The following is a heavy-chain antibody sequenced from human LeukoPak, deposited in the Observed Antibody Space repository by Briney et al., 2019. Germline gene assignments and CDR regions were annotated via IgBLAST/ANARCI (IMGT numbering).Heavy chain of an antibody. V-gene: IGHV1-8*01. D-gene: IGHD3-22*01. CDR3: ARYQVKWLFPPDAFDI. CDR1: GYTFTSYD. CDR2: MNPNSGNT. J-gene: IGHJ3*02. Sequence: ASVKVSCKASGYTFTSYDINWVRQATGQGLEWMGWMNPNSGNTGYAQKFQGRVTMTRNTSISTAYMELSSLRSEDTAVYYCARYQVKWLFPPDAFDIWGQGTMVTVSS.